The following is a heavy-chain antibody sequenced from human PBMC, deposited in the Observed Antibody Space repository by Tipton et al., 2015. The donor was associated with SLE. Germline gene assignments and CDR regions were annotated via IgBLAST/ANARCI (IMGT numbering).Heavy chain of an antibody. D-gene: IGHD6-13*01. Sequence: SLRLSCAASGFTFSGSAMHWVRQASGKGLEWVGRIRSKANSYATAYAASGKGRFTISRDDSKNTAYLQMNSLRAEDTAVYYCARDLRSSSWHRAFDIWGQGTMVTVSS. CDR3: ARDLRSSSWHRAFDI. J-gene: IGHJ3*02. CDR2: IRSKANSYAT. V-gene: IGHV3-73*01. CDR1: GFTFSGSA.